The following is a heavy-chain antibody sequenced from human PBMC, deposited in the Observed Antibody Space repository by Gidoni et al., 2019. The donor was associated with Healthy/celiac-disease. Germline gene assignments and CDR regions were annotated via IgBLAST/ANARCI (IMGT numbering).Heavy chain of an antibody. Sequence: QVQLQQWGAGLLKSSETLPLTCAVYGGSFRGYYWSWIRPPPGQGLEWIGEINQSGSTNYNPSLKSRVTISVDTSKNQFSLKLSSVTAADTAVYYCARGGYCSGGSCYLTYYYYYGMDVWGKGTTVTVSS. CDR1: GGSFRGYY. V-gene: IGHV4-34*01. J-gene: IGHJ6*04. CDR3: ARGGYCSGGSCYLTYYYYYGMDV. D-gene: IGHD2-15*01. CDR2: INQSGST.